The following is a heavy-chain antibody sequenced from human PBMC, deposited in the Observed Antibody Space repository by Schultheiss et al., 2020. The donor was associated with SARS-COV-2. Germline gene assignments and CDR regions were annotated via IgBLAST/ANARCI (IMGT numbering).Heavy chain of an antibody. V-gene: IGHV4-39*07. CDR3: ARGRIAARPFVYYYYYYMDV. D-gene: IGHD6-6*01. CDR1: GGSISSSSYY. CDR2: IYYSGST. Sequence: SETLSLTCTVSGGSISSSSYYWGWIRQPPGKGLEWIGSIYYSGSTYYNPSLKSRVTISVDTSKNQFSLKLSSVTAADTAVYYCARGRIAARPFVYYYYYYMDVWGKGTTVTVSS. J-gene: IGHJ6*03.